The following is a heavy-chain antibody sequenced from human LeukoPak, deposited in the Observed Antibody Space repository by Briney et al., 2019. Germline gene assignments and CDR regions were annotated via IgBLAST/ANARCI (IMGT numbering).Heavy chain of an antibody. Sequence: SVKVSCKASGYTFTGYYMHWVRQAPGQGLEWMGRIIPILGIANYAQKFQGRVTITADKSTSTAYMELSSLRSEDTAVYYCARGGYSYGYAFDIWGQGTMVTVSS. CDR3: ARGGYSYGYAFDI. CDR1: GYTFTGYY. V-gene: IGHV1-69*04. D-gene: IGHD5-18*01. CDR2: IIPILGIA. J-gene: IGHJ3*02.